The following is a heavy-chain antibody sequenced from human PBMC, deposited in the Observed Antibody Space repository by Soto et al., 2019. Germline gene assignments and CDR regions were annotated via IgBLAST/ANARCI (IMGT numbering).Heavy chain of an antibody. J-gene: IGHJ4*02. D-gene: IGHD1-1*01. CDR1: DGSIGSYY. CDR2: IYYSGST. V-gene: IGHV4-59*01. CDR3: ARVGPPDKTTPNPSELYYFDY. Sequence: SETLSLTCTVSDGSIGSYYWSWIRQPPGKGLEWIGYIYYSGSTNYNPSLKSRVTISVDTSKNQFSLKLSSVTAADTAVYYCARVGPPDKTTPNPSELYYFDYWGQGTLVTVSS.